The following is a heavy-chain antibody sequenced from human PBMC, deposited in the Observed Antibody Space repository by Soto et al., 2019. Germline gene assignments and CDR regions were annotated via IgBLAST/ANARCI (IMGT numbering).Heavy chain of an antibody. CDR3: ARVERGTATTVVDAFDI. D-gene: IGHD1-1*01. J-gene: IGHJ3*02. V-gene: IGHV4-34*01. CDR1: GGSVSSSNNYY. Sequence: QVQLQQWGAGLLKPSETLSLTCAVYGGSVSSSNNYYWSWIRQPPGKGLEWIGEMSHSGGTHFNPSLKRRLTISVDTSKNQFSLKMSSVTAADTALYYCARVERGTATTVVDAFDIWGPGTMVTVSS. CDR2: MSHSGGT.